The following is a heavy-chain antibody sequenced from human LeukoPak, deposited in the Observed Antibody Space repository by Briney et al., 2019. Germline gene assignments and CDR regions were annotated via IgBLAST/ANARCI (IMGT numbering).Heavy chain of an antibody. CDR1: GFTFSSYS. J-gene: IGHJ4*02. V-gene: IGHV3-21*01. Sequence: GGTLRLSCAASGFTFSSYSMNWVRQAPGKGLEWVSSISSSSSYIYYADSVKGRFTISRDNAKNSLYLQMDSLRAEDTAVYYCARNGGDYYDSSGYYCYWGQGTLVTVSS. CDR3: ARNGGDYYDSSGYYCY. D-gene: IGHD3-22*01. CDR2: ISSSSSYI.